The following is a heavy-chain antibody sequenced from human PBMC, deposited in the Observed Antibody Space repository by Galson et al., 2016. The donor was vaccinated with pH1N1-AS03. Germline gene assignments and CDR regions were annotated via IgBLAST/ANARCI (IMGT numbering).Heavy chain of an antibody. CDR2: IYPGDSDT. CDR1: GYIFTSYW. V-gene: IGHV5-51*01. Sequence: QSGAEVTKPGESLKISCKTSGYIFTSYWVAWVRHMPGKGLEWMGIIYPGDSDTRYSPSFQGQVTISADRSINTAYLQWSSLMASDTAIYCCARQVRDGYNDYFDYWGQGILVTVSS. D-gene: IGHD5-24*01. J-gene: IGHJ4*02. CDR3: ARQVRDGYNDYFDY.